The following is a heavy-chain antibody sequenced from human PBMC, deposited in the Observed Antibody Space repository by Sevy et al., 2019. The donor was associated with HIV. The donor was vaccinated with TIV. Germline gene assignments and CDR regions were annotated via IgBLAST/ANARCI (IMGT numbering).Heavy chain of an antibody. J-gene: IGHJ6*02. V-gene: IGHV4-39*01. CDR1: GGSISSSSYY. D-gene: IGHD4-4*01. Sequence: SETLSLTCTVSGGSISSSSYYWGWIRQPPGKGLEWSWSIYYSASTYYNPSLKSRVTISVDTSKNQFSLKLSSVTAADTAVYYCARLDSNRYYYYGMDVWGQGTTVTVSS. CDR2: IYYSAST. CDR3: ARLDSNRYYYYGMDV.